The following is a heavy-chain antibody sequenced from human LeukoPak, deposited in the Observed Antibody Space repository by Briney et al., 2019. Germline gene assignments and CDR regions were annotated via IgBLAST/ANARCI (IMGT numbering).Heavy chain of an antibody. CDR1: GGAISSYD. CDR2: IYYSGST. V-gene: IGHV4-59*01. D-gene: IGHD5-12*01. CDR3: ARGVATVDY. Sequence: SETLSLTCTVPGGAISSYDWSWIRQPPGKGLEGIGYIYYSGSTNYNASLKSRVTISVDTSKNQFALKPSSVTAADTAVYYCARGVATVDYWGQGTLVTVSS. J-gene: IGHJ4*02.